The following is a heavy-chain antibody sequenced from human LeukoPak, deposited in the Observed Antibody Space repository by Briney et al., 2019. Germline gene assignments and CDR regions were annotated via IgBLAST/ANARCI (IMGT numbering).Heavy chain of an antibody. CDR1: GGSISSYY. Sequence: SETLSLTCTVSGGSISSYYWSWIRQPPGKGLEGIGYIYYSGSTNYNPSLQSRVTISVDPSKTPFSLKLSYVTAADTAVYYCARSLRSVSGDDYWGQGTLVTVSS. D-gene: IGHD2-21*02. CDR3: ARSLRSVSGDDY. V-gene: IGHV4-59*13. CDR2: IYYSGST. J-gene: IGHJ4*02.